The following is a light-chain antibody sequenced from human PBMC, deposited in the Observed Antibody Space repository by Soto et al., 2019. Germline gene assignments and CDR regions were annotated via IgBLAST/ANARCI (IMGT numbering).Light chain of an antibody. CDR1: QIISNY. J-gene: IGKJ1*01. Sequence: DIQMTQSPSTLSASVGDRVTIACRASQIISNYLAWYQQKPGKAPKLLIYKASSLESGVPSGFSGSGSGTEFTLTISSLQPDDFATYYCQKYNSYSWTFGQGTKVEIK. V-gene: IGKV1-5*03. CDR3: QKYNSYSWT. CDR2: KAS.